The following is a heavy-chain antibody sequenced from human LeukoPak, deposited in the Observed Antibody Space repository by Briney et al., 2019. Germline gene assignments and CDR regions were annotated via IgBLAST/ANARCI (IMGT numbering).Heavy chain of an antibody. CDR1: GFTFRNYA. V-gene: IGHV3-23*01. D-gene: IGHD6-19*01. J-gene: IGHJ6*02. CDR2: VSGSDGST. Sequence: PGGSLRLSCAASGFTFRNYAMAWVRQAPGLGLEWVSAVSGSDGSTFYADSVKGRFSISRDNSRNTLYLQMNSLRADDTAVYYCAKDLEPLFSAGYYYHYGMDVWGQGTTVTVSS. CDR3: AKDLEPLFSAGYYYHYGMDV.